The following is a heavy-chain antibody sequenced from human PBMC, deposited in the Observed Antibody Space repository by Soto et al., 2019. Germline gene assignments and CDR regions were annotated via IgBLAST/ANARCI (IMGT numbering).Heavy chain of an antibody. CDR3: ATDGGGGYPHGLFY. CDR1: GFTFTNAW. V-gene: IGHV3-15*04. J-gene: IGHJ4*02. Sequence: EVQLVESGGGLVKPGGSLRLSCAASGFTFTNAWTNWVRQAPGKGLEWVGHIESKTDGGTVVSAAPVKGRFTISRDDSKKPVYLQMNSLQAEDTALYYCATDGGGGYPHGLFYCGQGPLVTVSS. CDR2: IESKTDGGTV. D-gene: IGHD1-26*01.